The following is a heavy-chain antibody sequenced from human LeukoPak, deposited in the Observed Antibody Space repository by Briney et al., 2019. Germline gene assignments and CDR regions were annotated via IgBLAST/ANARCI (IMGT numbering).Heavy chain of an antibody. J-gene: IGHJ3*02. CDR3: ARDRSSIGGVTTDAFDI. CDR1: GYTFTSYD. V-gene: IGHV1-46*01. CDR2: INPSGGST. D-gene: IGHD1-14*01. Sequence: ASVKVSCKASGYTFTSYDINWVRQATGQGLEWMGIINPSGGSTSYAQKFQGRVTMTRDTSTSTVYMELSSLRSEDTAVYYCARDRSSIGGVTTDAFDIWGQGTMVTVSS.